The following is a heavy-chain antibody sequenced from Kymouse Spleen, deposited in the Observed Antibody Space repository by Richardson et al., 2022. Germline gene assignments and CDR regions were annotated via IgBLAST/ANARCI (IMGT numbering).Heavy chain of an antibody. D-gene: IGHD1-7*01. CDR3: ARDRKLELHYYYYYGMDV. J-gene: IGHJ6*02. Sequence: EVQLVESGGGLVKPGGSLRLSCAASGFTFSSYSMNWVRQAPGKGLEWVSSISSSSSYIYYADSVKGRFTISRDNAKNSLYLQMNSLRAEDTAVYYCARDRKLELHYYYYYGMDVWGQGTTVTVSS. V-gene: IGHV3-21*03. CDR1: GFTFSSYS. CDR2: ISSSSSYI.